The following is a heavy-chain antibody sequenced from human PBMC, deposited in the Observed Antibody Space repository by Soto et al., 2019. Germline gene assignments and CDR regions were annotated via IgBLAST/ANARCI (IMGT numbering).Heavy chain of an antibody. CDR2: ISAYNGNT. V-gene: IGHV1-18*01. J-gene: IGHJ4*02. CDR3: ARCDFLSPRHFDY. D-gene: IGHD1-1*01. CDR1: GYTFTSYG. Sequence: QVQLVQSGAEVKKPGASVKVSCKASGYTFTSYGISWVRQAPGQGLEWMGWISAYNGNTNYAQKLQGRVTMTTDTSTRTDDMELRSLRSDDTAVYYFARCDFLSPRHFDYWGQGTLVTVSS.